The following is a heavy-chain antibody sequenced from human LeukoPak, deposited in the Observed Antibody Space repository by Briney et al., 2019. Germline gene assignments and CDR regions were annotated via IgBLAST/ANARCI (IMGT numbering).Heavy chain of an antibody. V-gene: IGHV3-43D*03. CDR1: GFTFDDYA. Sequence: GGSLRLSCAASGFTFDDYAMHWVRQAPGKGLEWVSLISWDGGSTYYADSVKGRFTISRDNSKNSLYLQMNSLRAEDTALYYCARRGSGSYLMDVWGKGTTVTVSS. J-gene: IGHJ6*03. D-gene: IGHD1-26*01. CDR2: ISWDGGST. CDR3: ARRGSGSYLMDV.